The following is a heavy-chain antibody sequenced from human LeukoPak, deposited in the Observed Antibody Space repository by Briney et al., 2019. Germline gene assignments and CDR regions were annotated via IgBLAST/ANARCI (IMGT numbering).Heavy chain of an antibody. Sequence: SETLSLTCTVSGGSISSYYWSWIRQPPGKGLEWIGYIYYSGSTNYNPSLKSRVTISVDTSKNQFSLKLRSVTAADTAMYHCARDRVLSGSSFDYWGQGTLVTVSS. CDR3: ARDRVLSGSSFDY. D-gene: IGHD1-26*01. V-gene: IGHV4-59*12. J-gene: IGHJ4*02. CDR1: GGSISSYY. CDR2: IYYSGST.